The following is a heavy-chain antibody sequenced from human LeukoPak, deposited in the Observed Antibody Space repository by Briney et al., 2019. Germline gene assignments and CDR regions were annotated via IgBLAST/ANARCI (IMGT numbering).Heavy chain of an antibody. J-gene: IGHJ4*02. Sequence: SETLSLTCTVSGGSITSYHYSWIRQPPGKGLEWIGYIYYSGSTNYNPSLKSRVTISVDTSKNQFSLKLSSVTAADTAVYYCARGGSGTYYHYWGQGTLLTVSS. V-gene: IGHV4-59*01. CDR2: IYYSGST. CDR1: GGSITSYH. CDR3: ARGGSGTYYHY. D-gene: IGHD1-26*01.